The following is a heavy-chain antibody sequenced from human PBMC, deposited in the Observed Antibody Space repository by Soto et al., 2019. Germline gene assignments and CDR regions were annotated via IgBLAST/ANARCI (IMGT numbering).Heavy chain of an antibody. D-gene: IGHD3-22*01. CDR3: ATAGYDSSGHFLDY. CDR2: ISYDGSNK. CDR1: GFTFSSYA. J-gene: IGHJ4*02. Sequence: GGSLRLSCAASGFTFSSYAMHWVRQAPGKGLEWVAVISYDGSNKYYADSVEGRFTISRDNSKNTLYLQMNSLRAEDTAVYYCATAGYDSSGHFLDYWGQGTLVTVSS. V-gene: IGHV3-30-3*01.